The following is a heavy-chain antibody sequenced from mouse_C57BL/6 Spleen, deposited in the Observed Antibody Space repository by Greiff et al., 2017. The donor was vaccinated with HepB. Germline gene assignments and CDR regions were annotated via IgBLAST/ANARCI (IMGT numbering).Heavy chain of an antibody. CDR2: IYPGDGDT. Sequence: VPLQQSGAELVKPGASVKISCKASGYAFSSYWMTWVKQRPGKGLAWIGQIYPGDGDTNYNGKFKGKATLTADRSTSTADMQLSSRTSEDSAVYFCAREFAYWGQGTLVTVSA. CDR1: GYAFSSYW. J-gene: IGHJ3*01. CDR3: AREFAY. V-gene: IGHV1-80*01.